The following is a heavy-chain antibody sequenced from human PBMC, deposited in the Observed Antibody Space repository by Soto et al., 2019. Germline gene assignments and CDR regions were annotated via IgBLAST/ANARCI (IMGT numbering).Heavy chain of an antibody. CDR1: GYTFTSYY. V-gene: IGHV1-46*01. CDR2: INPSGGST. J-gene: IGHJ4*02. Sequence: ASVKVSCKASGYTFTSYYMHWVRQAPGQGLEWMGIINPSGGSTSYAQKFQGRVTMTRDTSTSTVYMELSSLRSEDTAVYYCARGGKTYYYDSSGYYYGGYFDYWGQGTLVTVSS. CDR3: ARGGKTYYYDSSGYYYGGYFDY. D-gene: IGHD3-22*01.